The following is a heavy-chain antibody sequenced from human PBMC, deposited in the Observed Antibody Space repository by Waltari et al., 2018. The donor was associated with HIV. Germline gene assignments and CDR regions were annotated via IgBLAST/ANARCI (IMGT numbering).Heavy chain of an antibody. CDR3: AARAAKGTWFDS. D-gene: IGHD3-10*01. J-gene: IGHJ5*01. CDR1: GVTANTFT. CDR2: VGRLGGMGRSTPIMGAP. V-gene: IGHV1-69*08. Sequence: QVQLVQSGDEVRKSGSSVKVSCKASGVTANTFTIHWMRRAPGQGLEGVGRLGGMGRSTPIMGAPAYSQKLKGRRPLSADTATSTAFWQLTSLMSDGTAVYYCAARAAKGTWFDSWGQGSQIIVSS.